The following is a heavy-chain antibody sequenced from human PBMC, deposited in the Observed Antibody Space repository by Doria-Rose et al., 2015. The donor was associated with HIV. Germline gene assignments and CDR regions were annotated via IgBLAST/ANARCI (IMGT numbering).Heavy chain of an antibody. CDR1: GVSLSSPGMG. CDR2: IFSDDER. J-gene: IGHJ4*02. D-gene: IGHD6-13*01. V-gene: IGHV2-26*01. CDR3: ARIKSSRWYHKYYFDF. Sequence: QITLKESGPVLVKPTETLTLTCTVSGVSLSSPGMGVSWIRQPPGKALEWLANIFSDDERSYQTSLKGRLTIFRGTSKSQVVLTMTDMDPVDTATYYCARIKSSRWYHKYYFDFWGQGTLVIVSA.